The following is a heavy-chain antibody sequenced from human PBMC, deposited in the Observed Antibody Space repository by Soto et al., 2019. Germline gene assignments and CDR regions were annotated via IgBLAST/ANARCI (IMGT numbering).Heavy chain of an antibody. CDR3: ARENSYFDY. CDR2: ISAYNANA. V-gene: IGHV1-18*01. J-gene: IGHJ4*02. Sequence: QIQLLQSGAEVKKPGASVTVTCKASGYTFRNFGISWVRQSPGQGLEWMGWISAYNANANYAQKFQCRLTMTADTSTSTAYMELRSLRSDDTAVYYCARENSYFDYWGQGTLVTVSS. CDR1: GYTFRNFG.